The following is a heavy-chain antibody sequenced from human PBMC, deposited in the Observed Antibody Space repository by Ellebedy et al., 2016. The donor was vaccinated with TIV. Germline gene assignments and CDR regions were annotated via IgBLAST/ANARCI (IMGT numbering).Heavy chain of an antibody. J-gene: IGHJ5*02. CDR1: GDSISSYY. Sequence: SETLSLTCTVSGDSISSYYWSWIRQPPGKGLEWIGYISYSGYTNYNPSLKSRVTISVDTSKNQFSLKLTSVTAAETAVYYCARGIMELSRVFDPWGQGTLVTVSS. D-gene: IGHD3-16*01. CDR2: ISYSGYT. CDR3: ARGIMELSRVFDP. V-gene: IGHV4-59*01.